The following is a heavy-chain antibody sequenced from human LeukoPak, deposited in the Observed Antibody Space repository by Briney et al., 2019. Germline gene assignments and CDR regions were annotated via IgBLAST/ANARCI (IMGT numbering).Heavy chain of an antibody. CDR2: IYYSWNT. V-gene: IGHV4-59*01. J-gene: IGHJ4*02. Sequence: KPSETLSLTCTVSGGSISSYYGSWLRHPPGRGLVWIGYIYYSWNTNYNPSLKSRVTISVDTSKNQFSLKLSSVTAADTAVYYCARMGRRGYFDYWGQGTLVTVSS. CDR1: GGSISSYY. D-gene: IGHD1-26*01. CDR3: ARMGRRGYFDY.